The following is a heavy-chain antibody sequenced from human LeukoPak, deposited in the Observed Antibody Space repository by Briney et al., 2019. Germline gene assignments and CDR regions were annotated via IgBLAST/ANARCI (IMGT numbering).Heavy chain of an antibody. V-gene: IGHV4-39*07. CDR2: IYYSGSA. J-gene: IGHJ6*03. CDR3: ARDCPAYCNGGSCYYYYYMDV. CDR1: GGSISTSGYY. Sequence: SETLSLTCTVSGGSISTSGYYWGWIRQPPRKGLEWIGSIYYSGSAYYNPSLKSRVTISVDTSKNHLSLKLSSVTAADTAVYYCARDCPAYCNGGSCYYYYYMDVWGKGTTVTVSS. D-gene: IGHD2-15*01.